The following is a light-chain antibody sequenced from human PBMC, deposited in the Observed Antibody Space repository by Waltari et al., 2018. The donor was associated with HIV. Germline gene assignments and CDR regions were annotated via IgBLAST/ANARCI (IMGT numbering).Light chain of an antibody. CDR1: SSDVGGYNY. J-gene: IGLJ2*01. CDR3: CSYAGSSTHVV. Sequence: QSALTQPASVSGSPGPSITLSCTGTSSDVGGYNYVSWYQQHPGKAPKLMIYDVSKRPSGVSNRFSGSKSGNTASLTISGLQAEDEADYYCCSYAGSSTHVVFGGGTKLTVL. CDR2: DVS. V-gene: IGLV2-23*02.